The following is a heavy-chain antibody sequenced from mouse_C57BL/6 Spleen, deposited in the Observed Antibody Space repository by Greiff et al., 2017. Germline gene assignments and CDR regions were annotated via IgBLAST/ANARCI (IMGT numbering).Heavy chain of an antibody. CDR3: ARGRLRREDYFDY. J-gene: IGHJ2*01. CDR2: IDPSDSYT. Sequence: QVQLQQPGAELVKPGASVKMSCKASGYTFTSYWMHWVKQRPGQGLEWIGEIDPSDSYTNYNQKFKGKSTLTVDKSSSTAYMQLSSLTSEDSAVYYCARGRLRREDYFDYWGQGTTLTVSS. D-gene: IGHD2-4*01. CDR1: GYTFTSYW. V-gene: IGHV1-69*01.